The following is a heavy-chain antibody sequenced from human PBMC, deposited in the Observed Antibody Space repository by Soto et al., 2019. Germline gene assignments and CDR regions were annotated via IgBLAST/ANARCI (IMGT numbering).Heavy chain of an antibody. V-gene: IGHV4-30-2*01. CDR1: CGSIISGGYS. D-gene: IGHD5-12*01. CDR2: IYHSGST. J-gene: IGHJ4*02. Sequence: SETLSLTCAFSCGSIISGGYSGSWIRQPPGKGLEWIGYIYHSGSTYYNPSLKSRVTISVDRSKNQFSLKLSSVTAADTAVYYCARGGDGYKPEFDYWGQGTLVTVSS. CDR3: ARGGDGYKPEFDY.